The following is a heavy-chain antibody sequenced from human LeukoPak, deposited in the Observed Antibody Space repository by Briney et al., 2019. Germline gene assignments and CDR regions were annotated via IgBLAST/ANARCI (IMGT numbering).Heavy chain of an antibody. CDR2: ISSSGRTI. J-gene: IGHJ5*02. CDR3: ARVIRPCSGTSCSRGWFDP. Sequence: GGSLRLSCAASGFTFSSYNMNWVRQAPGKGLEWVSYISSSGRTIYYADSVKGRFTISRDNAKNLLYLQMSSLRAEDTAIYYCARVIRPCSGTSCSRGWFDPWGQGTLVTVSS. D-gene: IGHD2-2*01. CDR1: GFTFSSYN. V-gene: IGHV3-48*01.